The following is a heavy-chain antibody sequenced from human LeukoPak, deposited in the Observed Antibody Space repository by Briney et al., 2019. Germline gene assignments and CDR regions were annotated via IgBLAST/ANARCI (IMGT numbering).Heavy chain of an antibody. CDR1: GFTFSSYD. CDR3: ARAYHFDSGPYSLYSASDM. Sequence: RPGRSLRLSCAASGFTFSSYDMHWVRQAPGKGLEWVALISSDGSNTYYADSVKGRFTISRDNSKNTLYLQMNSLRAEDTAVCYCARAYHFDSGPYSLYSASDMWGQGTMVTVSS. CDR2: ISSDGSNT. J-gene: IGHJ3*02. V-gene: IGHV3-30*04. D-gene: IGHD3-22*01.